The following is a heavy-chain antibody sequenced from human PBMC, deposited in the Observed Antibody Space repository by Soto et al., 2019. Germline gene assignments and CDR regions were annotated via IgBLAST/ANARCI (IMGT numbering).Heavy chain of an antibody. CDR1: GGSFSGYY. J-gene: IGHJ4*02. D-gene: IGHD2-15*01. Sequence: QVQLQQGGAGLLKLSETLSLTCAVYGGSFSGYYWSWIRQPPGKGLEWIGEINHSGSTNYNPSHKTRVTIQEDASKNQFALKLRYVTAADTAVYYCARAVYCSGGSCYSAVSDWGQGTMVTVSS. CDR2: INHSGST. CDR3: ARAVYCSGGSCYSAVSD. V-gene: IGHV4-34*01.